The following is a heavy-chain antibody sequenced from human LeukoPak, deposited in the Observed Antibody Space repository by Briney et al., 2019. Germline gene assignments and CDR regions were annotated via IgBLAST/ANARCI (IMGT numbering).Heavy chain of an antibody. Sequence: GGPLRLSCAASGFIFSTYSRNWVPQAPGKGLEWVSYISSSGTTIYYPDSVKGRFTISRDNAKYSLYLQMNSLRVEDKAVYYCARGGLGSWTFESWGQGSLVTVSS. D-gene: IGHD1-26*01. CDR3: ARGGLGSWTFES. J-gene: IGHJ4*02. CDR1: GFIFSTYS. CDR2: ISSSGTTI. V-gene: IGHV3-48*04.